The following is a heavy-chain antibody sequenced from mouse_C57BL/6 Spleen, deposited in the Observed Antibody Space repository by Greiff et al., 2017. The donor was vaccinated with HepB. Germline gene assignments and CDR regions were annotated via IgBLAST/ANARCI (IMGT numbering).Heavy chain of an antibody. CDR2: IYPRSGNT. CDR1: GYTFTSYG. J-gene: IGHJ1*03. CDR3: AREGSITTVVATDWYFDV. D-gene: IGHD1-1*01. Sequence: QVHVKQSGAELARPGASVKLSCKASGYTFTSYGISWVKQRTGQGLEWIGEIYPRSGNTYYNEKFKGKATLTADKSSSTAYMELRSLTSEDSAVYFCAREGSITTVVATDWYFDVWGTGTTVTVSS. V-gene: IGHV1-81*01.